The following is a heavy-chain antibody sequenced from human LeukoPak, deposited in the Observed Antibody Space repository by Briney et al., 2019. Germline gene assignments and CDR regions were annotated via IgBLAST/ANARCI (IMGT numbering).Heavy chain of an antibody. CDR2: IIPIFGTA. CDR3: ARARYDILTGYYQYYFDY. J-gene: IGHJ4*02. D-gene: IGHD3-9*01. Sequence: SVKVSCKASGGTFSSYAISWVRQAPGQGLEWMGGIIPIFGTANYAQKFQGRVTITADESTSTAYMELSSLRSEDTAVYYSARARYDILTGYYQYYFDYWGQGTLVTVSS. V-gene: IGHV1-69*01. CDR1: GGTFSSYA.